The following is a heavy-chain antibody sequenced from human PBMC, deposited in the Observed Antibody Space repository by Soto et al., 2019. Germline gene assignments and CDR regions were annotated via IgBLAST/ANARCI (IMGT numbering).Heavy chain of an antibody. CDR2: IYWDDDK. CDR3: AYRPSLDWGHFDS. V-gene: IGHV2-5*02. J-gene: IGHJ4*02. CDR1: GFSLSTTGVG. D-gene: IGHD7-27*01. Sequence: QITLKESGPPLVKPTQTLTLTCTFSGFSLSTTGVGVGWIRQPPGKALECLALIYWDDDKRYSPSLTNRLTITKDTSKNPVVLTMTNMHPVDTGTYFCAYRPSLDWGHFDSWGQGTLVTVSS.